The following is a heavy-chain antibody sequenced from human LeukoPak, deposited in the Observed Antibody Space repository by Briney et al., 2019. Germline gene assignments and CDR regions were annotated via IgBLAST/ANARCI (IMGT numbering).Heavy chain of an antibody. D-gene: IGHD5-12*01. CDR2: IRYDGSNK. CDR1: GFTFSSYG. Sequence: PGGSLRLSCAASGFTFSSYGMHWVRQAPGKGLERVAFIRYDGSNKYYTDSVKGRFTISPDNSKNTLYMQMNSLRAEDTAVYYCAKGSRGVSGYVVDYWGQGTLVTVSS. CDR3: AKGSRGVSGYVVDY. J-gene: IGHJ4*02. V-gene: IGHV3-30*02.